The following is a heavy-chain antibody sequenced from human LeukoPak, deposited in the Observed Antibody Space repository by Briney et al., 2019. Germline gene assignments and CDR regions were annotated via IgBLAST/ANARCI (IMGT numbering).Heavy chain of an antibody. CDR3: AKDVDTAMVTFDY. D-gene: IGHD5-18*01. CDR2: ISGSGGST. CDR1: GFTFSSYA. J-gene: IGHJ4*02. V-gene: IGHV3-23*01. Sequence: GGSLTLSCAVSGFTFSSYAMSWVRQPPGKGLGWVSAISGSGGSTYYADSVKGRFTISRDNSKNTLYLQMNSLRAEDTAVYYCAKDVDTAMVTFDYWGQGTLVTVSS.